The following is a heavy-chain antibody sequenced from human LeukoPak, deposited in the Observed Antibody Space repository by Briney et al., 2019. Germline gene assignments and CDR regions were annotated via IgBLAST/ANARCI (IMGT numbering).Heavy chain of an antibody. CDR1: GYTFTSYD. J-gene: IGHJ4*02. Sequence: ASVKVSCKASGYTFTSYDINWVRQATGQGLEWMGWMNPNSGNTNYAQKLQGRVTMTTDTSTSTAYMELRSLRSDDTAVYYCARDGYEWLVSDFDYWGQGTLVTVSS. CDR3: ARDGYEWLVSDFDY. D-gene: IGHD6-19*01. V-gene: IGHV1-18*01. CDR2: MNPNSGNT.